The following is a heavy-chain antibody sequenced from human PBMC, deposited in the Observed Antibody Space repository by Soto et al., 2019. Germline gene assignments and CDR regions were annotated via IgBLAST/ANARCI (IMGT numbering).Heavy chain of an antibody. J-gene: IGHJ4*02. CDR3: GPRGAVADPRGY. CDR2: INHSGST. D-gene: IGHD6-19*01. Sequence: QVQLQQWGAGLLKPSETLSLTCAVYGGSFSVFYWTWIRQLPGKGLEWIGEINHSGSTNYNPSLKSRVAISVDTSKNQISLNLRSVTAADTAVYYCGPRGAVADPRGYWGQGTLVTVSS. CDR1: GGSFSVFY. V-gene: IGHV4-34*01.